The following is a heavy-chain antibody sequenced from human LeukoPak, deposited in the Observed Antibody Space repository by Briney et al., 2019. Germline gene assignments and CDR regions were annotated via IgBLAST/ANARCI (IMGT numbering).Heavy chain of an antibody. CDR3: AREGDCYDSLWY. Sequence: ASVKVSCKASGYTFTSYDINWVRQATGQGLEWMGWMNPNSGNTGYAQKFQGRVTMTRNTSISTAYMELSSLRSEDTAVYYCAREGDCYDSLWYWGQGTLVTVSS. CDR1: GYTFTSYD. J-gene: IGHJ4*02. CDR2: MNPNSGNT. D-gene: IGHD3-22*01. V-gene: IGHV1-8*01.